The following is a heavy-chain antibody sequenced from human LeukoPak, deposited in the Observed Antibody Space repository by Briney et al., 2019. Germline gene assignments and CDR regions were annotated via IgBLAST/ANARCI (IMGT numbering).Heavy chain of an antibody. CDR3: AKDLVYDFWSGYSHRAFDI. V-gene: IGHV3-23*01. CDR1: GFTFSGHA. D-gene: IGHD3-3*01. Sequence: GGSLRLSCAASGFTFSGHAMSWVRQPQGKGLDRVPAISGSGGSTYYADSVKGRFTISRDNSKNTLYLQMNSLRAEDTAVYYCAKDLVYDFWSGYSHRAFDIWGQGTMVTVSS. CDR2: ISGSGGST. J-gene: IGHJ3*02.